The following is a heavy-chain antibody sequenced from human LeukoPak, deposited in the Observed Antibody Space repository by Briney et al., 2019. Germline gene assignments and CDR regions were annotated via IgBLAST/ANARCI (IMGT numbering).Heavy chain of an antibody. CDR3: AGRTFGGESPAFDY. V-gene: IGHV3-23*01. Sequence: GGSLRLSCAASGFTFSSYAMSWVSQAPGKGLEWVSAISGSGGSTYYADSVKGRFTISRDNAKNSLYLQMSSLRAEDTAMYYCAGRTFGGESPAFDYWGQGTLVTVSS. D-gene: IGHD2-21*01. CDR1: GFTFSSYA. CDR2: ISGSGGST. J-gene: IGHJ4*02.